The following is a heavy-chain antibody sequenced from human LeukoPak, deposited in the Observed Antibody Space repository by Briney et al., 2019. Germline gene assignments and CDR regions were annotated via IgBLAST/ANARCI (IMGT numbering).Heavy chain of an antibody. J-gene: IGHJ6*03. Sequence: GGSLRLSCAAPGFTFSGSAMPWVRQASGKGLEWVGRIRSEANSYATAYAASVKGRFTISRDDSKNTAYLQMNSLKTEDTAVYYCTRHWGTGYYYYYMDVWGKGTTVTVSS. D-gene: IGHD7-27*01. CDR1: GFTFSGSA. CDR3: TRHWGTGYYYYYMDV. V-gene: IGHV3-73*01. CDR2: IRSEANSYAT.